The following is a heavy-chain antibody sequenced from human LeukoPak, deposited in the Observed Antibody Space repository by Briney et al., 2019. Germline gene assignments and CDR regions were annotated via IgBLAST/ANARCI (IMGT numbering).Heavy chain of an antibody. J-gene: IGHJ4*02. D-gene: IGHD2-21*01. Sequence: PSETLSLTCTVSGGSISSYYWSWIRQAPGRGLEWIGYIHYSGSTNHKSSLKSRVTMSLDTSKNQFSLRLNSVTAADTAVYYCATIPDYWGQGTLVTVSS. CDR2: IHYSGST. CDR3: ATIPDY. CDR1: GGSISSYY. V-gene: IGHV4-59*13.